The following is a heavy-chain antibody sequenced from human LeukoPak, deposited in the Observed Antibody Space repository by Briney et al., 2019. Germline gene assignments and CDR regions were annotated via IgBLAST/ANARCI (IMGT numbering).Heavy chain of an antibody. J-gene: IGHJ4*02. D-gene: IGHD3-22*01. CDR1: GFTFSSYA. CDR3: AKHRFESGGYHSTD. Sequence: GGSLRLSCAASGFTFSSYAMSWVRQAPGKGLAWVSTISGGSGSTYCADSVKGRFTISRDNSKNTLYLRTNSLRDEDTAVYYCAKHRFESGGYHSTDWGQGTLVTVSS. CDR2: ISGGSGST. V-gene: IGHV3-23*01.